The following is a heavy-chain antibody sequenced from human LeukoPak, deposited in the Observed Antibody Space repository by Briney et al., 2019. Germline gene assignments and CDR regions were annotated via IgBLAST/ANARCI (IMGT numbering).Heavy chain of an antibody. D-gene: IGHD4-17*01. Sequence: GSLRLSCAASGFTFSSYSMNWVRQAPGKGLEWVSSISSSSSYIYYADSVKGRFTISRDNSKNTLYLQMNSLRAEDTAVYYCARENYGDFDYWGQGTLVTVSS. CDR3: ARENYGDFDY. J-gene: IGHJ4*02. CDR1: GFTFSSYS. V-gene: IGHV3-21*01. CDR2: ISSSSSYI.